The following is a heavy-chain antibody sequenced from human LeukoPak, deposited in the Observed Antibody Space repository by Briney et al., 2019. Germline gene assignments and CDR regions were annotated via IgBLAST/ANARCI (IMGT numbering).Heavy chain of an antibody. D-gene: IGHD4-11*01. CDR1: GYTFTSYY. V-gene: IGHV1-46*01. Sequence: ASVKVSCKASGYTFTSYYMHWVRQAPGQGLEWMGIINPIGGTTDYPQKFQGRVTMTRDTSTSTVYMELSSLSPEDTAVYYCARQQGLQNLNFDYWGQGALVTVSS. CDR2: INPIGGTT. CDR3: ARQQGLQNLNFDY. J-gene: IGHJ4*02.